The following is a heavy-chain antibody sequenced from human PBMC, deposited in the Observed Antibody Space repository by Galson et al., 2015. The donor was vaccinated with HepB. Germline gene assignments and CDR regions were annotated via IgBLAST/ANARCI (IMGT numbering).Heavy chain of an antibody. D-gene: IGHD6-13*01. CDR3: TTGQGIAAGGGPHDY. CDR2: IKSKTDGGTT. V-gene: IGHV3-15*07. J-gene: IGHJ4*02. Sequence: SLRLSCAASGFTFSNAWMNWVRQAPGKGLEWVGRIKSKTDGGTTDYAAPVKGRFTISRDDSKNTLYLQMNSLKTEDTAVYYCTTGQGIAAGGGPHDYWGQGTLVTVSS. CDR1: GFTFSNAW.